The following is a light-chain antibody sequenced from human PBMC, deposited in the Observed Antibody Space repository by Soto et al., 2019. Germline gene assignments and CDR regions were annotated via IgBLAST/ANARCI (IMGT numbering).Light chain of an antibody. V-gene: IGLV2-14*01. Sequence: QSALTQPASVSGSPGQSITISCTGTSSDVGGYNYVSWYQQHPGKAPKLMIYEVSNRPSGVSNRFSGSKSGNTASLTISGLHDDDDADYYCCSYTSSSTPYVFGTGTKLTVL. CDR2: EVS. CDR3: CSYTSSSTPYV. J-gene: IGLJ1*01. CDR1: SSDVGGYNY.